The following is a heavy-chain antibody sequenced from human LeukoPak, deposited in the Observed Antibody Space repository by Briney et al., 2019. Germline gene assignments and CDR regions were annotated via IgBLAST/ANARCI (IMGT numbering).Heavy chain of an antibody. CDR1: GFTFSSYA. CDR3: AKFQGYGQKYWELQYYFDY. J-gene: IGHJ4*02. CDR2: ISGSGGST. D-gene: IGHD1-26*01. V-gene: IGHV3-23*01. Sequence: GGSLRLSCAASGFTFSSYAMSWVRQAPGKGLEWVSAISGSGGSTYYADSVKGRFTTSRDNSKNTLYLQMNSLRAEDTAVYYCAKFQGYGQKYWELQYYFDYWGQGTLVTVSS.